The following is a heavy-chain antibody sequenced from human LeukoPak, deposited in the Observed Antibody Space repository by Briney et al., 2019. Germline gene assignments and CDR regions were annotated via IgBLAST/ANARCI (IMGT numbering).Heavy chain of an antibody. Sequence: PGGSQRLSCAASGFSFSSYWMRWVRQAPGKGLEWVSSISTSSTYKYYADSVKGRFTISRDNAKNSLYLQMNSLRAEDTAVYYCARDDSDSSGYYSDFWGQGTLVTVSS. CDR1: GFSFSSYW. V-gene: IGHV3-21*01. J-gene: IGHJ4*02. D-gene: IGHD3-22*01. CDR2: ISTSSTYK. CDR3: ARDDSDSSGYYSDF.